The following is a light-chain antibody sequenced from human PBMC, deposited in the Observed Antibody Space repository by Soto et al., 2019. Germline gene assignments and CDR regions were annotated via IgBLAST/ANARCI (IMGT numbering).Light chain of an antibody. Sequence: EIVLTQSPGTLSLSPGERATLSCRASQSVSSSYLAWYQQKTGQAPRLLIYGASNRATGVPDRFSGSGSGTDFTLTISRLEPEDFAVYYCKQYGSSPLFTFGPGTKVDIK. V-gene: IGKV3-20*01. J-gene: IGKJ3*01. CDR3: KQYGSSPLFT. CDR1: QSVSSSY. CDR2: GAS.